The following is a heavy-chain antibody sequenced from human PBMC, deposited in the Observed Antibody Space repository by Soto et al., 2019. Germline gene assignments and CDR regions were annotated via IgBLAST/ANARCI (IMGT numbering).Heavy chain of an antibody. D-gene: IGHD2-2*01. CDR3: AKEKISTSCCNWFDP. CDR1: RYTFTRYA. J-gene: IGHJ5*02. Sequence: ASVKVSCKASRYTFTRYAIHWVRQAPGQSLEWMGWINAGNGNTKYSQKFQGRVTIIRDTSASTAYMELNSLRAEDTAVYYCAKEKISTSCCNWFDPWGQGTLVTVSS. V-gene: IGHV1-3*01. CDR2: INAGNGNT.